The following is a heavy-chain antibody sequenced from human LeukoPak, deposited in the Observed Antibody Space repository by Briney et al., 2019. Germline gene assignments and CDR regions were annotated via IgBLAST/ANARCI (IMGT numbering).Heavy chain of an antibody. CDR1: GGSISSGGYY. Sequence: SQTLSLTCTVSGGSISSGGYYWSWIRQHPGKGLEWIGYIYYSGSTYYNPSLKSRVTISVDTSKNQFSLKLSSVTAADTAVYYCAIAAAGGHWFDPWGQGTLVTVSS. J-gene: IGHJ5*02. D-gene: IGHD6-13*01. CDR2: IYYSGST. CDR3: AIAAAGGHWFDP. V-gene: IGHV4-31*03.